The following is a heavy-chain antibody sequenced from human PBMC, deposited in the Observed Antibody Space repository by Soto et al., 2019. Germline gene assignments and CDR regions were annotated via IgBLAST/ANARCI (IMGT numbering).Heavy chain of an antibody. CDR1: GGSIETYY. CDR2: ISSSGRA. Sequence: QVHLQESGPGLVKPSATLSLTCSVSGGSIETYYWSWMRQSPGKGLAWIGYISSSGRATYNPSLESRVTPTVDTAKNDFSLKLNSVTAADTATYYCARILRDTQGWYHHDFWGQGTLVTVAS. D-gene: IGHD6-19*01. J-gene: IGHJ4*02. CDR3: ARILRDTQGWYHHDF. V-gene: IGHV4-59*01.